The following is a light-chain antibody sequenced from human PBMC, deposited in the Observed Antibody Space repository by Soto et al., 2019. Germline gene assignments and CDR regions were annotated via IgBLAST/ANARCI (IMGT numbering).Light chain of an antibody. CDR1: SSDVGRYNL. Sequence: QSVLTQPASVSGSPGQTITISCTGTSSDVGRYNLVSWYQQHPGKAPKLMIFEDNERPSGVSNRCSGSKSANTASLTIAGLQTEDEAHYYCCSYAGGASVVFGGGTKLTVL. J-gene: IGLJ2*01. V-gene: IGLV2-23*01. CDR2: EDN. CDR3: CSYAGGASVV.